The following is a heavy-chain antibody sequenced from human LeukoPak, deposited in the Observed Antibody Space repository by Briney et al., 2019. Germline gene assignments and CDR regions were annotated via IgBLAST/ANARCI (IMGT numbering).Heavy chain of an antibody. Sequence: PSETLSLTCTVSGGSLSTYYWSWIRQPPGKGLEWIGYIYYTGSTNYNPSLKSRATISVDASNNQFSLKLSSVTAADTAVYYCARHPSAVAGKTFDCWGQGTLVTVSS. J-gene: IGHJ4*02. CDR3: ARHPSAVAGKTFDC. CDR2: IYYTGST. CDR1: GGSLSTYY. D-gene: IGHD6-19*01. V-gene: IGHV4-59*08.